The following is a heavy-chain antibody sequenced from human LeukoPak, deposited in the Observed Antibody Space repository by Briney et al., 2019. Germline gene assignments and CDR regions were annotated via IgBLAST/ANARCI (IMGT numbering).Heavy chain of an antibody. CDR2: ISGSGDTT. J-gene: IGHJ4*02. D-gene: IGHD5-12*01. Sequence: PGGSLRLSCAASGFTFSSYAMSWVRQAPGKGLEWVSLISGSGDTTYFADSVKGRFTISRDNSKNTLFLQMSSLRAEDTAAYYCATDLPDIVPTWYYWGQGTLVTVSS. CDR3: ATDLPDIVPTWYY. CDR1: GFTFSSYA. V-gene: IGHV3-23*01.